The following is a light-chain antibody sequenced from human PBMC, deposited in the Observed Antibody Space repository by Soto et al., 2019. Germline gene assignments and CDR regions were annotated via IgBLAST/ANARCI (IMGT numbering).Light chain of an antibody. V-gene: IGLV2-23*01. J-gene: IGLJ3*02. CDR1: SSNVGSYNL. CDR3: CSYAGSTTWV. CDR2: EGS. Sequence: QSALTQPASVSGSPGQSITLSCTGSSSNVGSYNLVSWYQQHPGKAPKLMIYEGSKRPSGVSIRFSGSKSGNTASLTISGLQAEDEADYYCCSYAGSTTWVFGGGTKLTVL.